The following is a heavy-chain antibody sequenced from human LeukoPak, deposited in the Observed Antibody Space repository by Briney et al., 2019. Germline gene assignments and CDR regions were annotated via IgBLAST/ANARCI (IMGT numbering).Heavy chain of an antibody. D-gene: IGHD6-19*01. CDR3: ARVRYSSGWYTLGSYYYYYMDV. Sequence: GGSLRLSCAASGFTFSSYGMSWVRQAPGKGLEWVSAISGSGGSTYYADSVKGRFTISRDNAKNSLYLQMNSLRAEDTAVYYCARVRYSSGWYTLGSYYYYYMDVWGKGTTVTVSS. CDR1: GFTFSSYG. J-gene: IGHJ6*03. CDR2: ISGSGGST. V-gene: IGHV3-23*01.